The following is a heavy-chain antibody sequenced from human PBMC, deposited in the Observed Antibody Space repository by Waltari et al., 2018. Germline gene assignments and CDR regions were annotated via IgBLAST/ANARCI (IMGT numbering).Heavy chain of an antibody. CDR1: GGSFSGYY. CDR2: INHSGST. V-gene: IGHV4-34*01. D-gene: IGHD3-3*01. Sequence: QVQLQQWGAGLLKPSETLSLTCAVYGGSFSGYYWSWIRQPPGKGLEWIGEINHSGSTNYNPSLKSRVTISVDTSKNQFSLKLSSVTAADTAVYYCARRPQYYDFWSATPRGYFDYWGQGTLVTVSS. CDR3: ARRPQYYDFWSATPRGYFDY. J-gene: IGHJ4*02.